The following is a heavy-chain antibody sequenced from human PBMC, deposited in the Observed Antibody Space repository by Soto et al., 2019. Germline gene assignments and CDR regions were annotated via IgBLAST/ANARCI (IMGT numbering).Heavy chain of an antibody. J-gene: IGHJ3*02. D-gene: IGHD2-21*02. CDR3: AHRLTATAFDI. CDR1: GFSLSTSGVA. CDR2: IYWDDDK. Sequence: QITLKESGPTLVTPTQSLTLTCTFSGFSLSTSGVAVGWIRQPPGKALEWLALIYWDDDKRYSPSMKGRLTITWDTSKNQVVLIMTNMDPEDTATYYCAHRLTATAFDIWGQGTMVTVSS. V-gene: IGHV2-5*02.